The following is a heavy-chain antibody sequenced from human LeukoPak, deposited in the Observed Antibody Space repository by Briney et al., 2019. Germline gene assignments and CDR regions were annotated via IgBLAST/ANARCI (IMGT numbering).Heavy chain of an antibody. CDR3: ARDRRTSSTPNDAFDI. Sequence: SETLSLTCTVSGGSISSYYWSWIRQPPGKGLEWIGYMYYTGSTNYNPSLEGRVTISVDRSKNQFSLKLSSVTAADTALYYCARDRRTSSTPNDAFDIWGQGTLATVSS. V-gene: IGHV4-59*01. J-gene: IGHJ3*02. D-gene: IGHD6-13*01. CDR2: MYYTGST. CDR1: GGSISSYY.